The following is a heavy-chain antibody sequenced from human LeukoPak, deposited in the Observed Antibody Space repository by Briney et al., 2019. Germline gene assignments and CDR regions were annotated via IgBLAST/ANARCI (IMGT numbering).Heavy chain of an antibody. CDR2: INPSGGST. CDR1: GYTFTSYY. V-gene: IGHV1-46*01. D-gene: IGHD1-26*01. Sequence: ASVKVSCKASGYTFTSYYMHWVRQAPGQGLEWMGIINPSGGSTSYAQKFQGRVTMTRDMSTSTVYMELSSLRSEDTAVYYCASQESESGSYYYYYYMDVWGKGTTVTVSS. J-gene: IGHJ6*03. CDR3: ASQESESGSYYYYYYMDV.